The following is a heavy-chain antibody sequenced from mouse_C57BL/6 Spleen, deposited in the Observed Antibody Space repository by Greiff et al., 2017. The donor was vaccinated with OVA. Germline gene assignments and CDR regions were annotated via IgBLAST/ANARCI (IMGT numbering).Heavy chain of an antibody. CDR3: TSASLAWFAY. V-gene: IGHV1-64*01. CDR2: IHPNSGST. J-gene: IGHJ3*01. CDR1: GYTFTSYW. Sequence: VQLQQPGAELVKPGASVKLSCKASGYTFTSYWMHWVKQRPGQGLEWIGMIHPNSGSTNYNEKFKSKATLTVNKSSSTAYMQLSSLTSEDSAVYYCTSASLAWFAYWGQGTLVTVSA.